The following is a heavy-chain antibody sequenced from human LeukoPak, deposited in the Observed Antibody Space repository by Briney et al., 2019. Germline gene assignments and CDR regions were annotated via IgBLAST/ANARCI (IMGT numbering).Heavy chain of an antibody. CDR3: AKDRVVRGVIITLVDY. V-gene: IGHV3-9*01. J-gene: IGHJ4*02. CDR2: INWNSGSI. D-gene: IGHD3-10*01. Sequence: PGGSLRLSCAASGFIFDDYAMHWVRQAPGKGLEWVSGINWNSGSIGYADSVKGRFTISRDNSKNTLYLQMNSLRAEDTAVYYCAKDRVVRGVIITLVDYWGQGTLVTVSS. CDR1: GFIFDDYA.